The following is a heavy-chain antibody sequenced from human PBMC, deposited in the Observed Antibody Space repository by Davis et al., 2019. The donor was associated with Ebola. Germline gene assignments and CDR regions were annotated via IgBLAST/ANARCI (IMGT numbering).Heavy chain of an antibody. CDR1: GYTFTSYG. CDR3: ARDLDYGDYYYYYGMDV. J-gene: IGHJ6*02. Sequence: ASVKVSCKASGYTFTSYGISWVRQAPGQGLEWMGWISAYNGNTNYAQKLQGRVTMTTDTSTSTAYMELRSLRSDDTAVYYCARDLDYGDYYYYYGMDVWGQGTTVTVSS. CDR2: ISAYNGNT. V-gene: IGHV1-18*01. D-gene: IGHD4-17*01.